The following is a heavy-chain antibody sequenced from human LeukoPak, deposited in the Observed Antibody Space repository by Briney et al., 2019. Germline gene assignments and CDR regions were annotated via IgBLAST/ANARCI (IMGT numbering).Heavy chain of an antibody. CDR1: GGSISSSAYY. D-gene: IGHD5-24*01. V-gene: IGHV4-39*01. CDR3: ARGIWEMATIPYWYFDI. Sequence: SETLSLTCTVSGGSISSSAYYWGWIRQPPGKGLEWIGSVYYSGSTYYNPSLKSRVTISVDTSKNQFSLKLSSVTAADTAVYYCARGIWEMATIPYWYFDIWGRGTLVTVSS. J-gene: IGHJ2*01. CDR2: VYYSGST.